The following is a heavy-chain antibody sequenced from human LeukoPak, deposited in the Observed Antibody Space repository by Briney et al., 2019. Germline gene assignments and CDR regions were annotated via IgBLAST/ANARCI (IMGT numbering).Heavy chain of an antibody. J-gene: IGHJ6*02. Sequence: GRSLRFSCAASGFTFSSYGMHWVRLAPGKGLEWVAVIWYDGSNKYYADSVKGRFTISRDNSKNTLYLQMNSLRAEDTAVFYCARGTPVADYYYYGLDVWGQGTTVTVSS. CDR2: IWYDGSNK. D-gene: IGHD1-1*01. CDR1: GFTFSSYG. CDR3: ARGTPVADYYYYGLDV. V-gene: IGHV3-33*01.